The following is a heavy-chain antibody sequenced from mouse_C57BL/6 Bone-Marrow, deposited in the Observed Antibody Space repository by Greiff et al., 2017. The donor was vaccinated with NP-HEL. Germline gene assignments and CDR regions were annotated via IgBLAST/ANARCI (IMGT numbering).Heavy chain of an antibody. CDR2: INPGSGGT. D-gene: IGHD2-1*01. V-gene: IGHV1-54*01. CDR1: GYAFTNYL. Sequence: QVQLQQSGAELVRPGTSVKVSCKASGYAFTNYLIEWVKQRPGQGLEWIGVINPGSGGTNYNEKFKGKATLTADKSSSTAYMQLSSLTSEDYAVYFCARGGVYYGTYDVWGTGTTGTGSP. J-gene: IGHJ1*03. CDR3: ARGGVYYGTYDV.